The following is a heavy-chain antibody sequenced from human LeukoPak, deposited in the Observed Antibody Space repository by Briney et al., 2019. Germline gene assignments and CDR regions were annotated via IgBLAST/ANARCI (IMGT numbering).Heavy chain of an antibody. CDR2: INHSGST. CDR3: ARRAAQSFGAFDY. V-gene: IGHV4-34*01. D-gene: IGHD3-10*01. Sequence: SETLSLTCAVYGGSFSGYYWSWIRQPPGKGLEWIGEINHSGSTNYNPSLKSRVTISVDTSKNQSSLKLSSVTAADTAVYYCARRAAQSFGAFDYWGQGTLVTVSS. J-gene: IGHJ4*02. CDR1: GGSFSGYY.